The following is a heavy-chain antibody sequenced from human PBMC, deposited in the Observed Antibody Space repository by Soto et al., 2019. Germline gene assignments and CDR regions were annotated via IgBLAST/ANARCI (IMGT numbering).Heavy chain of an antibody. CDR2: IWYDGSNK. J-gene: IGHJ4*02. CDR3: ARGNSGSYFGPFDY. V-gene: IGHV3-33*01. D-gene: IGHD3-10*01. CDR1: GFTFSSYG. Sequence: GGSLRLSXAASGFTFSSYGMHWVRQAPGKGLEWVAVIWYDGSNKYYADSVKGRFTISRDNSKNTLYLQMNSLRAEDTAVYYCARGNSGSYFGPFDYWGQGTLVTVSS.